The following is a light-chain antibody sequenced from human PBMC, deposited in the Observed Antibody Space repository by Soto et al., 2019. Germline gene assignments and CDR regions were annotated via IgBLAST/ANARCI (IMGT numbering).Light chain of an antibody. CDR1: SRDVGGYNY. CDR2: EVN. Sequence: QSVLTQPPSASGSPGQSVTISCTGTSRDVGGYNYVSWYQQHPGKVPKTMVYEVNKRPSGVPDRFPGSKSGNTASLTVSGLQAEDEADYYCTSYAGGNNVFGTGTEVTV. CDR3: TSYAGGNNV. V-gene: IGLV2-8*01. J-gene: IGLJ1*01.